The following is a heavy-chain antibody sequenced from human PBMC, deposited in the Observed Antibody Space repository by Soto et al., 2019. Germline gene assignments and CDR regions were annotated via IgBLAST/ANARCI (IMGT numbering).Heavy chain of an antibody. CDR1: GYTFTYRY. D-gene: IGHD6-13*01. V-gene: IGHV1-24*01. CDR2: FDPEDGET. CDR3: ATPRATAYSSLAFDI. Sequence: ASVKVTCKASGYTFTYRYLHWVRQAPGKGLEWMGGFDPEDGETIYAQKFQGRVTMTEDTSTDTAYMELSSLRSEDTAVYYCATPRATAYSSLAFDIWGQGTMVTVSS. J-gene: IGHJ3*02.